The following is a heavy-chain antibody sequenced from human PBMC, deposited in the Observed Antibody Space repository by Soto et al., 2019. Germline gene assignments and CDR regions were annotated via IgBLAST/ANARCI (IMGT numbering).Heavy chain of an antibody. V-gene: IGHV4-61*01. CDR3: ARDRWFDP. CDR1: GGSVSSGSHY. Sequence: QVQLQESGPGLVKPSETLSLTCTVSGGSVSSGSHYWSWIRQPPGKGLEWIGYIYYSGSTNYNPSXXRXVXXSADTSKNQFSLKLSSVTAADTAVYYCARDRWFDPWGQGTLVTVSS. CDR2: IYYSGST. J-gene: IGHJ5*02.